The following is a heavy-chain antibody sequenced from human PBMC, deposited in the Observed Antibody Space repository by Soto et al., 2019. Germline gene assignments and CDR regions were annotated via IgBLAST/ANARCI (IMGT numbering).Heavy chain of an antibody. CDR2: INPNSGGT. CDR1: GYTFTGYY. J-gene: IGHJ6*02. V-gene: IGHV1-2*02. Sequence: ASVKVSCKASGYTFTGYYMHWVRQAPGQGLEWMGWINPNSGGTNYAQKFQGRVTMTRDTSISTAYMELSRLRSDDTAVYYCARARDYSDSSGYYSYLYYGMDVWGQGTTVTVSS. CDR3: ARARDYSDSSGYYSYLYYGMDV. D-gene: IGHD3-22*01.